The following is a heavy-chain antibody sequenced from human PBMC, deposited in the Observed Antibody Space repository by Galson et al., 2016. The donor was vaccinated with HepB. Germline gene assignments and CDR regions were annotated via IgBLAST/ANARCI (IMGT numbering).Heavy chain of an antibody. CDR1: GGSISGYF. CDR2: IYVNGTT. V-gene: IGHV4-4*07. J-gene: IGHJ6*03. D-gene: IGHD2-21*01. CDR3: ARDASIDTYSFYYMDV. Sequence: SETLSLTCTVSGGSISGYFWNWIRQPAGKGLEWIGRIYVNGTTNSNPSFKSRVTISVDTSKNQFSLRLSSVTAADTAVYYCARDASIDTYSFYYMDVWGKGTTVIVSS.